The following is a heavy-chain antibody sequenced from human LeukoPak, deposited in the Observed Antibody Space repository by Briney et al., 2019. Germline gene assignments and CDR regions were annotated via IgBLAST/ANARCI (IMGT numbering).Heavy chain of an antibody. Sequence: ASVKVSCKASGYTFTSYGISWVRQAPGQGLEWMGWISAYNGNTNYAQKLQGRVTMTRDTSTSTVYMELSSLRSEDTAVYYCARGGLSSGSLQSWFDPWGQGTLVTVSS. CDR3: ARGGLSSGSLQSWFDP. V-gene: IGHV1-18*01. CDR2: ISAYNGNT. CDR1: GYTFTSYG. J-gene: IGHJ5*02. D-gene: IGHD1-26*01.